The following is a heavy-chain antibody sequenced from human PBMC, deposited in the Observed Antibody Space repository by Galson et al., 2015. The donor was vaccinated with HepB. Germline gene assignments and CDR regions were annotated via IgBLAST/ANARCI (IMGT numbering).Heavy chain of an antibody. V-gene: IGHV3-11*01. CDR3: ARDRRNNWFDP. CDR2: ISSSGSTI. CDR1: GFTFSDYY. J-gene: IGHJ5*02. Sequence: SLRLSCAASGFTFSDYYMSWIRQAPGKGLAWVSYISSSGSTIYYADSVKGRFTISRDNAKNSLYLQMNSLRAEDTAVYYCARDRRNNWFDPWGQGTLVTVSS.